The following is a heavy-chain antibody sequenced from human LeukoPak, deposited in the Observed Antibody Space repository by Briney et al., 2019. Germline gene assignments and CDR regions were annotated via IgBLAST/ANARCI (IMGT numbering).Heavy chain of an antibody. J-gene: IGHJ5*02. V-gene: IGHV3-7*01. Sequence: GGSLRLSCTASGFTFGDYAMSWVRQAPGKGLEWVANIKQDGSEKYYVDSVKGRFTISRDNAKNSLYLQMNSLRAEDTAVYYCARQYGSGSPVGFDPWGQGTLVTVSS. CDR2: IKQDGSEK. CDR1: GFTFGDYA. D-gene: IGHD3-10*01. CDR3: ARQYGSGSPVGFDP.